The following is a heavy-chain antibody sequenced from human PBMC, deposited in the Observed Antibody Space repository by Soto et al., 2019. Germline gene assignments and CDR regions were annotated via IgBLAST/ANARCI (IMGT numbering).Heavy chain of an antibody. CDR1: GGTFSSYA. CDR2: IIYIFGTA. J-gene: IGHJ6*02. V-gene: IGHV1-69*13. CDR3: ARGGKERFRGSGMDV. D-gene: IGHD1-1*01. Sequence: SVKVSCKVSGGTFSSYAISWVRQAPGQGLEWLGEIIYIFGTAMCAQKFQGRVTIIADESASTAYMELSSLRSDDTAVYYCARGGKERFRGSGMDVWGQGTTVTVSS.